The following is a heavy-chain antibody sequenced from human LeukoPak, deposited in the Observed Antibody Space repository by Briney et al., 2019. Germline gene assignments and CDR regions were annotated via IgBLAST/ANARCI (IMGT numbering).Heavy chain of an antibody. Sequence: SETLSLTCSVSGGSIGTYYWTWIRQPPGKGLEWIGYIYYTGSTNYNPSLKSRATMSVDTSKNQVSLKMTSVTVADTAVYYCARPSIPSAAASALDIWGQGTMVTVSS. D-gene: IGHD2-2*01. CDR1: GGSIGTYY. V-gene: IGHV4-59*08. CDR2: IYYTGST. CDR3: ARPSIPSAAASALDI. J-gene: IGHJ3*02.